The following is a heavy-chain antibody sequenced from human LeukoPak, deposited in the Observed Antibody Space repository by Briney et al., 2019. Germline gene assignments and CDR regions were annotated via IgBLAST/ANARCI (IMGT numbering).Heavy chain of an antibody. CDR2: IYSNGIT. D-gene: IGHD3-22*01. Sequence: SETLSLTCTVSGGSMFSYCWNWIRQPPGKGLEWIGYIYSNGITNYSPSLRSRGTISIATSKNQFSLRLTSVTAADTAIYYCARRAYYDSSGYHPTSGYFDLWGRGTLVTVSS. J-gene: IGHJ2*01. V-gene: IGHV4-4*08. CDR1: GGSMFSYC. CDR3: ARRAYYDSSGYHPTSGYFDL.